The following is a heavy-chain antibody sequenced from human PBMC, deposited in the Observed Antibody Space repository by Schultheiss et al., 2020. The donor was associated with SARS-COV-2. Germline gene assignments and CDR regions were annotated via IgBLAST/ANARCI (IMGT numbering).Heavy chain of an antibody. J-gene: IGHJ4*02. Sequence: GGSLRLSCAASGFTFGDYAMHWVRQAPGKGLEWVAVIWYDGSNEYYADSVKGRFTISRDNSKNTLYLQMNSLRAEDTAVYYCARCSLYDSSGYYDYWGQGTLVTVSS. D-gene: IGHD3-22*01. V-gene: IGHV3-33*08. CDR3: ARCSLYDSSGYYDY. CDR2: IWYDGSNE. CDR1: GFTFGDYA.